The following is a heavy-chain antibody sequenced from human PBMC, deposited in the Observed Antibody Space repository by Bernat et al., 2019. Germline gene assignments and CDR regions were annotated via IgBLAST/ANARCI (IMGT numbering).Heavy chain of an antibody. Sequence: LVQSGAEVKKPGASVKVSCKASGYTFTSYDINWVRQATGQGLEWMGWMNPNSGNTGYAQKFQGRVTMTRNTSISTAYMELSSLRSEDTAVYYCAIPKSVAVADYYFDYWGQGTRVTVAS. CDR2: MNPNSGNT. V-gene: IGHV1-8*01. J-gene: IGHJ4*02. CDR1: GYTFTSYD. D-gene: IGHD6-19*01. CDR3: AIPKSVAVADYYFDY.